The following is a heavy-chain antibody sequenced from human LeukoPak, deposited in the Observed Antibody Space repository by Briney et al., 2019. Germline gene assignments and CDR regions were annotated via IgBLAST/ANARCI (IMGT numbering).Heavy chain of an antibody. V-gene: IGHV3-48*03. CDR1: GFTFSNYE. J-gene: IGHJ4*02. D-gene: IGHD5-18*01. CDR2: ISSSSSTI. CDR3: ARKYSSWFDY. Sequence: GGSLRLSCAASGFTFSNYEMNWVRQAPGKGLEWVSYISSSSSTIYYADSVKGRFTISRDNAKNSLYLQMNSLRAEDTAVYYCARKYSSWFDYWGQETLVTVSS.